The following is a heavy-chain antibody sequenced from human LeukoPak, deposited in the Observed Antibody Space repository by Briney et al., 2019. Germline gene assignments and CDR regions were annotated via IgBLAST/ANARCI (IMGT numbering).Heavy chain of an antibody. CDR1: GYSFTSYW. J-gene: IGHJ5*02. V-gene: IGHV5-51*01. D-gene: IGHD5-18*01. CDR3: ARAGRGYSFSNWFDP. CDR2: IYPGDSDS. Sequence: GESLKISCKGSGYSFTSYWIGWVRQMPGKGLEWMGIIYPGDSDSRYSPSFQGQVTISADKSISTAYLQWSSLKASDTAMYYCARAGRGYSFSNWFDPWGQGTLVTVSS.